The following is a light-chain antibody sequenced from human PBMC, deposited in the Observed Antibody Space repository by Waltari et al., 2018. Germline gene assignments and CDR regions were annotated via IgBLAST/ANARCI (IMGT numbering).Light chain of an antibody. J-gene: IGKJ3*01. CDR3: QQYFDSPLT. CDR2: WAS. CDR1: QTVFYSSHNKNY. V-gene: IGKV4-1*01. Sequence: DIVMTQSPDSLAVSLGERAPISCKSSQTVFYSSHNKNYLAWYQQKTGQPPRLLLYWASTRDSGVPARFSGSGSGTDFTLTISSLQAEDAAVYYCQQYFDSPLTFGPGTRVEI.